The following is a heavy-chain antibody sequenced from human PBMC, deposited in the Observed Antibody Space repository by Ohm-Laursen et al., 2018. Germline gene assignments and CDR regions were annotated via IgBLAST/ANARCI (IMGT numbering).Heavy chain of an antibody. J-gene: IGHJ3*02. D-gene: IGHD3-10*01. CDR3: ARDRGAVVFDI. CDR2: IYSGGNT. Sequence: SLRLSCAASGFTVRTNYMSWVRQAPGKGLEWVSVIYSGGNTYYADSVEGRFTISRDNSNNTLSLQMNSLRAEDTAVYYCARDRGAVVFDIWGQGTMVTVSS. CDR1: GFTVRTNY. V-gene: IGHV3-53*01.